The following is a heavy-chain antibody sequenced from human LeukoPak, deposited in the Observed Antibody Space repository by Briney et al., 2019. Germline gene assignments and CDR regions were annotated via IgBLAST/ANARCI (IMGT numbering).Heavy chain of an antibody. V-gene: IGHV3-23*01. CDR1: GFTFSSYA. CDR3: ATGRGFFEAYFDY. Sequence: GGSLRLSCAASGFTFSSYAMTWVRQAPGKGLEWVSSISGRDTSTYYADSVQGRFTISRDNSKNTLFLQMNSLRAEDTAVYYCATGRGFFEAYFDYWGQGTLVTVSS. CDR2: ISGRDTST. J-gene: IGHJ4*02. D-gene: IGHD3-3*01.